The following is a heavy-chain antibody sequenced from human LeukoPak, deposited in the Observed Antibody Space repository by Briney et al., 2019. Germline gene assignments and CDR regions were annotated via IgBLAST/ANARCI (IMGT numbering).Heavy chain of an antibody. J-gene: IGHJ4*02. D-gene: IGHD3-22*01. Sequence: PSETLSLTCAVSGGSFSGYYWSWIRQPPGKGLEWIGEINHSGSTNYDPSLKSRVTISVDTSKNQFSLKLSSVTAADTAVYYCARPYYYDSSGYSLGYWGQGTLVTVSS. CDR3: ARPYYYDSSGYSLGY. V-gene: IGHV4-34*01. CDR1: GGSFSGYY. CDR2: INHSGST.